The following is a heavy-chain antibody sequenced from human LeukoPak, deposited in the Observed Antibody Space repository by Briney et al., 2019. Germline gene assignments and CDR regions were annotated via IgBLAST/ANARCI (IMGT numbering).Heavy chain of an antibody. CDR3: VRGGAGATASDVFDI. Sequence: PGGSLRLSCAASGFTFSSYGMHWVRQAPGKRLEWVSSISSGSSHIFYEDSVKGRFTISRDNAKNSLFLQMNSLRVEDTAIYYCVRGGAGATASDVFDIWGQGTMVTVSS. D-gene: IGHD5-12*01. CDR2: ISSGSSHI. J-gene: IGHJ3*02. CDR1: GFTFSSYG. V-gene: IGHV3-21*04.